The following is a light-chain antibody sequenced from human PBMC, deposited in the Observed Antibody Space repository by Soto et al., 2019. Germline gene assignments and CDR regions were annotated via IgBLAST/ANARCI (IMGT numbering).Light chain of an antibody. CDR1: SSDVGTYNL. V-gene: IGLV2-23*01. CDR3: CSYVGSHWV. Sequence: QSALTQPASVSGSPGQSITISCTGPSSDVGTYNLVSWYQQHPDKAPKLMIYEDTKRPSGLSNRSSGSKSGNTASLTISGLQAGDEAEYYCCSYVGSHWVFGGGTQLTVL. CDR2: EDT. J-gene: IGLJ3*02.